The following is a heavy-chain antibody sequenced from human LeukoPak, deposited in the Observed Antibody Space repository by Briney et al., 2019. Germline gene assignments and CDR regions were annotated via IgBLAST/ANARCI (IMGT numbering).Heavy chain of an antibody. CDR3: AKGSYNWNYHY. D-gene: IGHD1-7*01. V-gene: IGHV3-23*01. J-gene: IGHJ4*02. CDR1: GFTFSSYA. Sequence: GGSLRLSCAASGFTFSSYAMSWVRQAPGTGLEWVSAISGSGGSTYYADSVKGRFTISRDNSKNTLYLQMNSLRAEDTAVYYCAKGSYNWNYHYWGQGTLVTVSS. CDR2: ISGSGGST.